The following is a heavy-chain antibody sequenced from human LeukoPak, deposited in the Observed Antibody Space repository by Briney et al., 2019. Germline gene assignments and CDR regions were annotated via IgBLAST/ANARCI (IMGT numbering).Heavy chain of an antibody. V-gene: IGHV4-30-2*01. CDR2: IYHSGST. CDR1: GGSISSGGYY. J-gene: IGHJ4*02. CDR3: ARGLPSPGAPYYFDY. Sequence: SETLSLTCTVSGGSISSGGYYWSWIRQPPGKGLEGIGYIYHSGSTYYNPSLKSRVTISVDRSKNQFSLKLSSVTAADTAVYYCARGLPSPGAPYYFDYWGQGTLVTVSS. D-gene: IGHD2-15*01.